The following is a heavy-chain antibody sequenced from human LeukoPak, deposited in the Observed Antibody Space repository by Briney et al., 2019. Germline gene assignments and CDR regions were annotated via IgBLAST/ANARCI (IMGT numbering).Heavy chain of an antibody. CDR3: ASYASGYNWMKA. V-gene: IGHV1-2*02. Sequence: GASVKVSCKASVHTFTKYYMHWVRQATGQGLEWMGWIHPGSGDTNYAQKFQGRVTVTRDTSITTAYMELTSLGSDDTAVYYCASYASGYNWMKAWGQGTLVTVSS. D-gene: IGHD3-10*01. CDR2: IHPGSGDT. J-gene: IGHJ5*02. CDR1: VHTFTKYY.